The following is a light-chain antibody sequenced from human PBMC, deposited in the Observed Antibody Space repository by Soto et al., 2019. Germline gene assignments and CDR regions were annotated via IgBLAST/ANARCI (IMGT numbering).Light chain of an antibody. CDR1: SGSIANNY. V-gene: IGLV6-57*01. CDR2: EDN. J-gene: IGLJ3*02. CDR3: QSYDSTNHGV. Sequence: NFMLTQPHSVSGSPGKTVTLSCTRSSGSIANNYVQWYQQRPGSSPTTVIYEDNRRPSGVPDRFSGSIDSSSNSASLSISGLKPEDEADYYCQSYDSTNHGVFGGGTQLTVL.